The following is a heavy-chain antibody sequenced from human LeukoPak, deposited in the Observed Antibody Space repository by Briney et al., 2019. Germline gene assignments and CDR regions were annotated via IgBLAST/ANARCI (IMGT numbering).Heavy chain of an antibody. D-gene: IGHD2-21*01. CDR1: GSGFTFSEFW. J-gene: IGHJ6*03. CDR3: AREAYCGGPSCFAVNYMDV. V-gene: IGHV3-7*01. CDR2: IKGDGSET. Sequence: GGSLRLSCVASGSGFTFSEFWMGWDRQAPGERLEWVANIKGDGSETYYVDSVKGRFTISRDNAKNSVYLQMNSLRADDTSLYRCAREAYCGGPSCFAVNYMDVWGKGTTVTVSS.